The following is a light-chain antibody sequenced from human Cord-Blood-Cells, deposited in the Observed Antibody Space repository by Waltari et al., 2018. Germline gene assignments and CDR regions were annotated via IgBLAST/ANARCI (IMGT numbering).Light chain of an antibody. CDR1: SSDVGGYNY. V-gene: IGLV2-14*01. J-gene: IGLJ3*02. Sequence: QSALTQPASVSGSPGQSITISCTGTSSDVGGYNYVSWYQQHPGNAPKLMIYDVSKRPSGVSNRFSGSKSGHTASLTISGLQAEDEADYYCSSYTSSSTWVFGGGTKLTVL. CDR3: SSYTSSSTWV. CDR2: DVS.